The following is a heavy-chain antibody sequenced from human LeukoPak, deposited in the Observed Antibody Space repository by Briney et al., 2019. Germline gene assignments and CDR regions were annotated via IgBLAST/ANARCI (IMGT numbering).Heavy chain of an antibody. CDR1: GGTFSSYA. CDR3: ARSYVRRLANGDYLDY. J-gene: IGHJ4*02. D-gene: IGHD3-10*02. Sequence: SVKVSCKASGGTFSSYAISWVRQAPGQGLEWMGGIIPIFGTANYAQKFQGRVTITADESTSTAYMELSSLRSEDTAVYYCARSYVRRLANGDYLDYWGQGTLVTVSS. V-gene: IGHV1-69*13. CDR2: IIPIFGTA.